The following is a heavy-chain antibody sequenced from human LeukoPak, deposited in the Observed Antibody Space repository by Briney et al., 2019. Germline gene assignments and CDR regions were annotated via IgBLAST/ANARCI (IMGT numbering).Heavy chain of an antibody. Sequence: SQTLSLTCTVSGGSISSGGYYWSWIRQPPGKGLEWIGYIYHSGSTYYNPSLKSRVTISVDRSKNLFSLKLSSVTAADTAVYYCARDPQYSGSYYVDYWGQGTLVTVSS. J-gene: IGHJ4*02. CDR3: ARDPQYSGSYYVDY. CDR1: GGSISSGGYY. D-gene: IGHD1-26*01. CDR2: IYHSGST. V-gene: IGHV4-30-2*01.